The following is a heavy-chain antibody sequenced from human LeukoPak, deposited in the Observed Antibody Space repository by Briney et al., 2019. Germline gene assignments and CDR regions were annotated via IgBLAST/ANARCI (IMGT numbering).Heavy chain of an antibody. Sequence: SETLSLTCAVYGGSFSGYYWSWIRQPPGKGLEWIGEINHSGSTNYNPSLKSRVTISVDTSKNQFSLKLSSVTAADTAVYYCARGENSYGSDYWGQGTLVTVSS. V-gene: IGHV4-34*01. CDR3: ARGENSYGSDY. D-gene: IGHD5-18*01. J-gene: IGHJ4*02. CDR1: GGSFSGYY. CDR2: INHSGST.